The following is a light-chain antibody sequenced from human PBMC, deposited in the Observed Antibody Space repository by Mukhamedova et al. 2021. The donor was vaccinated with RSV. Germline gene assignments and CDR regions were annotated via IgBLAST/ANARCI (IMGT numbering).Light chain of an antibody. V-gene: IGKV3-15*01. CDR3: QQYKKWHRT. Sequence: GRATLSCRASQSGSSNLAWHQQKPGQAPRLLIYGASTRATGIPARFRGSGSGTEFTLTISSMQSEDFAIYYWQQYKKWHRTFGQG. CDR2: GAS. CDR1: QSGSSN. J-gene: IGKJ1*01.